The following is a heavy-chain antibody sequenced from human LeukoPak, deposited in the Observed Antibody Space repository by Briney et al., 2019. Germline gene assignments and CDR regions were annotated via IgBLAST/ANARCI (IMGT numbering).Heavy chain of an antibody. J-gene: IGHJ4*02. CDR1: GYTFTSYY. V-gene: IGHV1-46*01. CDR2: INPSGGST. D-gene: IGHD1-1*01. Sequence: ASVKVSCKASGYTFTSYYMHWVRQAPGQGLEWMGIINPSGGSTSYAQKFQGRVTMTRDTSTSTVYMELSSLRSEDTAVYYCARDSPPTGTTAFFDYWGQGTLVTASS. CDR3: ARDSPPTGTTAFFDY.